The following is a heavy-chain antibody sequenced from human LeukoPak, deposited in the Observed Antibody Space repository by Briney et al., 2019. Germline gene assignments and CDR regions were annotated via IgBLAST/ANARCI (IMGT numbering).Heavy chain of an antibody. J-gene: IGHJ3*02. CDR3: AKANMKYCSGGSCFDAFDI. Sequence: PGGSLRLSCVASGFTFSSYAMTWVRQAPGKGLEWVSAISGSGGTTYYADSVKGRFTISRDNSKNTLYVQINSQRAEDTAVYYCAKANMKYCSGGSCFDAFDIWGQGTMVTVSS. V-gene: IGHV3-23*01. CDR2: ISGSGGTT. D-gene: IGHD2-15*01. CDR1: GFTFSSYA.